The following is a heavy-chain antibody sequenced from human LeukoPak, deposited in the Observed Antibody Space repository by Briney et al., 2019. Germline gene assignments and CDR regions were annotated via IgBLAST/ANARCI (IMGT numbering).Heavy chain of an antibody. CDR2: ISSSSSYI. V-gene: IGHV3-21*01. Sequence: PGGSLRLSCAASGFSFSAYTTNWVRQVPGKGLEWVSSISSSSSYIYYRDSVEGRFIISRDNAKNSLYLQMNSLRPEDTALYYCATHSSDWQTVDLWGQGTQVTVSS. D-gene: IGHD6-19*01. CDR3: ATHSSDWQTVDL. J-gene: IGHJ5*02. CDR1: GFSFSAYT.